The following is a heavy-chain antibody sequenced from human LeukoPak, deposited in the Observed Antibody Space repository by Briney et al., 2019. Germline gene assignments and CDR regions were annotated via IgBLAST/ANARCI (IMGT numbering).Heavy chain of an antibody. D-gene: IGHD1-26*01. J-gene: IGHJ4*02. CDR1: GGSISSYY. CDR3: ASSGRVGSFDY. CDR2: IYYSGST. V-gene: IGHV4-59*01. Sequence: SETLSLTYTVSGGSISSYYWSWIRQPPGKELEWIGYIYYSGSTNYNPSLKSRVTISVDTSKNQFPLKLSSVTAADTAVYYCASSGRVGSFDYWGQGTLVTVSS.